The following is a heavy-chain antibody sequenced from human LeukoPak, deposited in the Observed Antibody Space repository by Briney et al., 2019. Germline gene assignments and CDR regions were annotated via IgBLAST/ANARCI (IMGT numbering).Heavy chain of an antibody. CDR2: IYPGDSDI. Sequence: GESLKTSCKGSGYNFANYWIGWVRQMPGKGLEWMGIIYPGDSDIRYSPSFQGQVSISADKSIGTTYLQWSSLKASDTAMYYCARQVPGCSGGACYSGWFDPWGQGTLVTVSS. V-gene: IGHV5-51*01. CDR3: ARQVPGCSGGACYSGWFDP. J-gene: IGHJ5*02. CDR1: GYNFANYW. D-gene: IGHD2-15*01.